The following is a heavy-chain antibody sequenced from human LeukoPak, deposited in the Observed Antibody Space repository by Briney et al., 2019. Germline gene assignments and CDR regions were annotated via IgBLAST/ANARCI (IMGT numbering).Heavy chain of an antibody. J-gene: IGHJ4*02. CDR1: GFTFSSYG. CDR3: ARPDDYSNSGRIDY. Sequence: GGSLRLSCAASGFTFSSYGMHWVRQAPGKGLEWVANIKQDGSEKYYVDSVKGRFTISRDNAKNSLYLQMNSLRAEDTAVYYCARPDDYSNSGRIDYWGQGTLVTVSS. CDR2: IKQDGSEK. D-gene: IGHD4-11*01. V-gene: IGHV3-7*01.